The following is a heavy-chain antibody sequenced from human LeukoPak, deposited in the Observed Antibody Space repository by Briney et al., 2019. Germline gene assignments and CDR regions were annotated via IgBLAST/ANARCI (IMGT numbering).Heavy chain of an antibody. CDR1: GFTFSNYW. Sequence: PGGFLRLSCAVSGFTFSNYWMSWVRQAPGKGLEWVANIKGDGSYKYYVDSVKGRFTISRDNAKSSLYLQMNTLRAEDTAVYYCATSSDSSGNDWGQGTLVTVSS. V-gene: IGHV3-7*03. D-gene: IGHD3-22*01. CDR2: IKGDGSYK. CDR3: ATSSDSSGND. J-gene: IGHJ4*02.